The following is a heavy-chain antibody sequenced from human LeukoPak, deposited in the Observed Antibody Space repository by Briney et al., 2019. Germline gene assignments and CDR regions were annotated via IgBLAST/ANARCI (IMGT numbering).Heavy chain of an antibody. CDR3: ARGPPPSTVTTFLFPDYYYYGMDV. V-gene: IGHV1-8*01. J-gene: IGHJ6*02. CDR2: MNPNSGNT. Sequence: ASVKVSCKASGDTFTSYDINWVRQATGQGLEWMGGMNPNSGNTGYAQKFQGRVTMARNTSISTAHMELSSLRSEDTAVYYCARGPPPSTVTTFLFPDYYYYGMDVWGQGTTVTVSS. CDR1: GDTFTSYD. D-gene: IGHD4-17*01.